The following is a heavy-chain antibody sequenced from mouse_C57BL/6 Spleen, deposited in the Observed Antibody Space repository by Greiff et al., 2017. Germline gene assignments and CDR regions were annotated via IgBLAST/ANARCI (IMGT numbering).Heavy chain of an antibody. J-gene: IGHJ3*01. CDR2: IDPNSGGT. CDR1: GYSLTSYW. CDR3: AREEGNYYDYVDAY. Sequence: LHLQPPGAELVKPGAPVTLFCKASGYSLTSYWWHWAKQWPGRGLVRIGRIDPNSGGTTYNEKFQSKAPLTVDKPSSTAYLQLSNLTFEDSAVYSVAREEGNYYDYVDAYWGQGTLVTVSA. D-gene: IGHD2-4*01. V-gene: IGHV1-72*01.